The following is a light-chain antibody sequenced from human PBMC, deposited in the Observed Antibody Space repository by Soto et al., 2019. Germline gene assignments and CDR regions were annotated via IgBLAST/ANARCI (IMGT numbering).Light chain of an antibody. J-gene: IGLJ3*02. Sequence: QSVLTQPPSASGTPGQRVAISCSGSSSNIGTNTVNWYQQLPGTAPKVLIYSDNQRPSGVPDRFSGSKSGTSASLAISGLQSEDEADYYCAAWDDGLNVWVFGGVTKLTVL. CDR3: AAWDDGLNVWV. CDR2: SDN. V-gene: IGLV1-44*01. CDR1: SSNIGTNT.